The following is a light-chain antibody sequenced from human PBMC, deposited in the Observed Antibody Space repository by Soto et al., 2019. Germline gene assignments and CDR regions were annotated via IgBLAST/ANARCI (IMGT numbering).Light chain of an antibody. J-gene: IGLJ2*01. CDR1: SGTVVTNY. CDR3: QSSDSRNHVV. Sequence: NFMLAQPHSVSESPGKTVTISCTGSSGTVVTNYVQWYQQRPGSAPTTVIYEDNQRPSGVPDRFSGSIDRSSNSASLTISGLKTEVEADYYCQSSDSRNHVVFGGGTKLTVL. V-gene: IGLV6-57*02. CDR2: EDN.